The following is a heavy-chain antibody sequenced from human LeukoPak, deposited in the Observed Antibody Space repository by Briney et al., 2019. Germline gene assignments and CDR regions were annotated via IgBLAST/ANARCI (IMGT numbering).Heavy chain of an antibody. CDR2: ISSYNGNT. D-gene: IGHD6-13*01. Sequence: ASVKVSCKASGYTFTSYGISWVRQAPGQGLEWMGWISSYNGNTNYAQKLQGRVTMSTDTSTGTAYMELRSLRSDDSAVYYCARTEVAVAGTGGDYYYYYGVDVWGQGTTVTVSS. CDR3: ARTEVAVAGTGGDYYYYYGVDV. V-gene: IGHV1-18*01. J-gene: IGHJ6*02. CDR1: GYTFTSYG.